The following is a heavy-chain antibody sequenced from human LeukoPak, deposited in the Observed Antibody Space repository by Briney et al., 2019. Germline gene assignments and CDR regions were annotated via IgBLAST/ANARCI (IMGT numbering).Heavy chain of an antibody. CDR2: ISSSSDYI. CDR1: GFTFSSYS. CDR3: AKNTHAYAEIFDY. Sequence: GGSLRLSCAASGFTFSSYSMNWVRQAPGKGLEWVSSISSSSDYIYYADSLKGRFTISRDNAKNSLYLQMNSLRAEDTAVYYCAKNTHAYAEIFDYWGQGTLVTVSS. D-gene: IGHD2-2*01. J-gene: IGHJ4*02. V-gene: IGHV3-21*01.